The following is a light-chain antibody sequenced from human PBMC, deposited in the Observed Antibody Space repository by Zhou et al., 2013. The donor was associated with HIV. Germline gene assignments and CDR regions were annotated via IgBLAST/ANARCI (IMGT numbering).Light chain of an antibody. Sequence: EVVLTQSPATLSLSPGERATLSCRASQSVSTQLSWYQHRPGQPPRLLIYDASKGATGIPARFSGSGSGRDFSLTISSLEPGDFAVYYCQQRYNWLTFGGGTTVEIK. CDR3: QQRYNWLT. CDR1: QSVSTQ. V-gene: IGKV3-11*02. CDR2: DAS. J-gene: IGKJ4*01.